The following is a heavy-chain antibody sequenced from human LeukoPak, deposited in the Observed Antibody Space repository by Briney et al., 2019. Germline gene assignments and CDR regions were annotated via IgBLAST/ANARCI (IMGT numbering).Heavy chain of an antibody. CDR3: ARGKPSSYDSSGYYCDY. CDR1: GFTFSSYA. V-gene: IGHV3-30*04. D-gene: IGHD3-22*01. CDR2: ISYDGRNK. J-gene: IGHJ4*02. Sequence: GGSLRLSCAASGFTFSSYAMHWVRQAPGKGLEWVAVISYDGRNKYYADSVKGRFTISRDNAKNTLYLQMNSLRAEDTAVYYCARGKPSSYDSSGYYCDYWGQGTLVTVSS.